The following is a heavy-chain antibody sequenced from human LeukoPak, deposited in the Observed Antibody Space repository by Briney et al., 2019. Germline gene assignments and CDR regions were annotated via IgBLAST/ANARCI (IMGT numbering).Heavy chain of an antibody. CDR2: IYHSGST. CDR3: ARHLGWELLFWYFDL. V-gene: IGHV4-38-2*01. Sequence: PSETLSLTCAVSGYSISSGYYWGWIRQPPGKGLEWIGSIYHSGSTYYNPSLKSRVTISVDTSKNQFSLKLSSVTAADTAVYYCARHLGWELLFWYFDLWGRGTLVTVSS. CDR1: GYSISSGYY. D-gene: IGHD1-26*01. J-gene: IGHJ2*01.